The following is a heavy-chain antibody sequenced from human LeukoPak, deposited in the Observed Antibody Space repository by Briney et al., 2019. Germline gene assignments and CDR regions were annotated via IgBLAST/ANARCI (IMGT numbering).Heavy chain of an antibody. J-gene: IGHJ4*02. Sequence: PSETLSLTCTVSGGSISSYYWSWIRQPPGKGLEWIGYIYYSGSTNYNPSLKSRVTISVGTSKNQFSLKLSSVTAADTAVYYCARALVPAAMFDYWGQGTLVAVSS. D-gene: IGHD2-2*01. CDR2: IYYSGST. CDR1: GGSISSYY. V-gene: IGHV4-59*01. CDR3: ARALVPAAMFDY.